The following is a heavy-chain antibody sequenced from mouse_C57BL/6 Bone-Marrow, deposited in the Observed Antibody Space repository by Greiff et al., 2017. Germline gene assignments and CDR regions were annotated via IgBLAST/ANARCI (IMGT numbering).Heavy chain of an antibody. Sequence: QVQLQQSGAELMKPGASVKLSCKATGYTFTGYWIEWVKQRPGHGLEWIGEILPGSGSTNYTEKFKGKATFTADTSSNTAYMQLSSLTTEDSAIYDCAGWRYYFDYWGQGTTLTVAS. CDR3: AGWRYYFDY. CDR1: GYTFTGYW. V-gene: IGHV1-9*01. CDR2: ILPGSGST. J-gene: IGHJ2*01.